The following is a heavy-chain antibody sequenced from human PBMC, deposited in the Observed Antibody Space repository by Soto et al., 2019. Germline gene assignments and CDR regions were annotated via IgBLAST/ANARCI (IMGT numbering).Heavy chain of an antibody. J-gene: IGHJ4*02. CDR1: GGSISSYY. CDR2: IYYSGST. D-gene: IGHD4-17*01. V-gene: IGHV4-59*01. Sequence: PLEILSLTCTVSGGSISSYYWSWIRQPPGKGLEWIGYIYYSGSTNYNPSLKSRVTISVDTSKNQFSLKLSSVTAADTAVYYCARAYGYYFDYWGQGTLVTVSS. CDR3: ARAYGYYFDY.